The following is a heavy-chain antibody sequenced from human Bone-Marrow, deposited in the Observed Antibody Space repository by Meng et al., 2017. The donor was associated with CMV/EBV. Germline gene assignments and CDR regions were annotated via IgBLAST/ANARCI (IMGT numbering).Heavy chain of an antibody. Sequence: GESLKISCAASGFTFSSYSMNWVRQAPGKGLEWVSSISSSSSCIYYADSVKGRFTISRDNAKNSLYLQMNSLRAEDTAVYYCARGGNDAYYYYYYGMDVWGQGTTVTVSS. D-gene: IGHD1-1*01. J-gene: IGHJ6*02. CDR2: ISSSSSCI. CDR1: GFTFSSYS. CDR3: ARGGNDAYYYYYYGMDV. V-gene: IGHV3-21*01.